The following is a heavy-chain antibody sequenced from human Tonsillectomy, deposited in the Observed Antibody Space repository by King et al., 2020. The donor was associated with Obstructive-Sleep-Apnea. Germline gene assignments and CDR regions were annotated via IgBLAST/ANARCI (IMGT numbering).Heavy chain of an antibody. CDR3: AKVSYYDFWSGYPCSFDY. V-gene: IGHV3-23*04. CDR1: GFTFSNYA. Sequence: QLVQSGGGLVQPGGSPRLSCAASGFTFSNYAMSWVRQAPGKGLEWVSAISGSGGSTYYADSVKDRFTISRDNSKNTLSLQRNNVRAEDTALYYCAKVSYYDFWSGYPCSFDYWGQGTLVTVSS. J-gene: IGHJ4*02. D-gene: IGHD3-3*01. CDR2: ISGSGGST.